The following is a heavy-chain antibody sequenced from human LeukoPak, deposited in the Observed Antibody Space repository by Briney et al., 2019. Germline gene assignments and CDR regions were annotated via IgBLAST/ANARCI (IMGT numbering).Heavy chain of an antibody. J-gene: IGHJ4*02. CDR2: IYTSGSTSGST. CDR1: GGSISSSSYY. CDR3: ARDAPGIAAAGVY. D-gene: IGHD6-13*01. Sequence: PSETLSLTCTVSGGSISSSSYYWGWIRQPAGKGLEWIGRIYTSGSTSGSTSCNPSLKSRVTISVDMSKNQFSLSLSSVTAADTAVYYCARDAPGIAAAGVYWGQGTLVSVSS. V-gene: IGHV4-61*02.